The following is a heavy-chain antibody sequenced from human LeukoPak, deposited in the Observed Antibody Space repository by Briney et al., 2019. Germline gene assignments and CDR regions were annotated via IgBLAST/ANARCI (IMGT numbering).Heavy chain of an antibody. D-gene: IGHD3-10*01. V-gene: IGHV1-69*06. CDR3: ATSSRGLGGSRYYGMDV. CDR1: GGTFSSYA. CDR2: IIPIFGTA. J-gene: IGHJ6*02. Sequence: SVKVSCKASGGTFSSYAISWVRQAPGQGLEWMGGIIPIFGTANYAQKFQGRVTMTEDTSTDTAYMELSSLRSEDTAVYYCATSSRGLGGSRYYGMDVWGQGTTVTVSS.